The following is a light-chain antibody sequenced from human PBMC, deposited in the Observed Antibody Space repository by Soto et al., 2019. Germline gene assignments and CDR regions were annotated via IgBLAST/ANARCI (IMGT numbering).Light chain of an antibody. V-gene: IGKV3-20*01. CDR2: GAS. CDR3: QQYESSRT. Sequence: EIVLTQSPGTLSLTPGERANLSCRASQSVSSTFLAWYQQKPGQAPKVLIYGASTRATGIPDRFSGSGSGTDFTLTISRLEPEDFAMYYCQQYESSRTFGQGTKVEMK. J-gene: IGKJ1*01. CDR1: QSVSSTF.